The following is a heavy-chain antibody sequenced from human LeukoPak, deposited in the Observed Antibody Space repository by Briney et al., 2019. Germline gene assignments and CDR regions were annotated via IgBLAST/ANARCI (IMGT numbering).Heavy chain of an antibody. V-gene: IGHV4-31*03. CDR1: GGSISSGGYY. Sequence: PSQTLSLTCTVSGGSISSGGYYWTWIRQHPGKGLEWIGYIYYSGSTYYNPSLKSRVTISVDTSKNQFSLKLSSVTAADTAVYYCARDSLYYDSSGGYFDYWGQGTLVTVSS. CDR3: ARDSLYYDSSGGYFDY. CDR2: IYYSGST. D-gene: IGHD3-22*01. J-gene: IGHJ4*02.